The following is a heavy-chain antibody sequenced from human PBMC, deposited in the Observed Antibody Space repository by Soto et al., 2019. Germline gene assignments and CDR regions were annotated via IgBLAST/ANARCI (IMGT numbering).Heavy chain of an antibody. CDR3: TTTYYYDSSGYYPLFDY. D-gene: IGHD3-22*01. Sequence: PVGSLRLSCAASGFTFSNAWMSWVRQAPGKGLEWVGRIKSKTDGGTTDYAAPVKGRFTISRDDSKNTLYLQMNSLKTEDTAVYYCTTTYYYDSSGYYPLFDYWGQGTLVTVPQ. CDR1: GFTFSNAW. J-gene: IGHJ4*02. CDR2: IKSKTDGGTT. V-gene: IGHV3-15*01.